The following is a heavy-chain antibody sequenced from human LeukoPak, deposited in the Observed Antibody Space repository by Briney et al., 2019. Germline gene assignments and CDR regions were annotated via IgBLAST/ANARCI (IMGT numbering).Heavy chain of an antibody. CDR1: GGSISSYY. J-gene: IGHJ6*02. CDR3: ARSRKDTAMVNYYYYYGMDV. Sequence: PSETLSLTCTVSGGSISSYYWSWIRQPPGKGLEWLGYIYYSGSTNYNPSLKSRVTISVDTSKNQFSLKLSSVTAADTAVDYCARSRKDTAMVNYYYYYGMDVWGQGTTVTVSS. CDR2: IYYSGST. D-gene: IGHD5-18*01. V-gene: IGHV4-59*01.